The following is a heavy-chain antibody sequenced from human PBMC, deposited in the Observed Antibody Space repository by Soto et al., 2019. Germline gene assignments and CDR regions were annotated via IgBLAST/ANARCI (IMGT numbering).Heavy chain of an antibody. J-gene: IGHJ4*02. Sequence: GGSLRLSCAASGFTFSDHYMDWVRQAPGKGLEWVGRSRVKANGYTTEYAASVKGRFTISRDDSKNSLYLQMNSLKTEDTAVYYCARSAAGNINDYWGQGTLVTVSS. D-gene: IGHD6-13*01. CDR3: ARSAAGNINDY. CDR1: GFTFSDHY. CDR2: SRVKANGYTT. V-gene: IGHV3-72*01.